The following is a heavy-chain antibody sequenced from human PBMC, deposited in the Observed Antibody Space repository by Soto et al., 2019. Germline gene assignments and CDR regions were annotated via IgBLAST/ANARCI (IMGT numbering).Heavy chain of an antibody. Sequence: SETLSLTCTVAADSISRYYWSWIRQPPGKGLEWIGYIYYSGSTHYNPSLKSRVTISVDTSKNQFSLKLSSVAAADTAVYYCARLLLGYCSGGSCYVNRKMAFDIWGQGTMVTVSS. J-gene: IGHJ3*02. V-gene: IGHV4-59*08. D-gene: IGHD2-15*01. CDR2: IYYSGST. CDR1: ADSISRYY. CDR3: ARLLLGYCSGGSCYVNRKMAFDI.